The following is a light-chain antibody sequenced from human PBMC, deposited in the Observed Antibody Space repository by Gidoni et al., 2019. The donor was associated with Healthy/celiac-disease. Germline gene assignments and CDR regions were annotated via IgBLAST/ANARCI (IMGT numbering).Light chain of an antibody. J-gene: IGKJ1*01. V-gene: IGKV1-5*03. CDR2: TAS. CDR1: QIISSW. Sequence: DVQMAQSPSTLSASVGDRVTITRRASQIISSWLAWYQQKPGKAPKLLIYTASSVESGVPSRFSGSGSGTEFTLTISSLQHDDFVSYYCQQYNSYKTFGQGTKVEIK. CDR3: QQYNSYKT.